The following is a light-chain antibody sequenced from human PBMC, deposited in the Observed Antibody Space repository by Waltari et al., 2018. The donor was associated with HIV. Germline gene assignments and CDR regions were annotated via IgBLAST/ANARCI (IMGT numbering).Light chain of an antibody. J-gene: IGLJ2*01. CDR3: QSYDSSLSGVL. Sequence: QSVLTQPPSVSGAPGQRVTISRTGSSSNIGAGYEVHWYQQLPGTGPKLLIYDINNRPSGVPDRFSGSKSGTSASLAITGLQAEDEADYYCQSYDSSLSGVLFGGGTKLTVL. CDR2: DIN. CDR1: SSNIGAGYE. V-gene: IGLV1-40*01.